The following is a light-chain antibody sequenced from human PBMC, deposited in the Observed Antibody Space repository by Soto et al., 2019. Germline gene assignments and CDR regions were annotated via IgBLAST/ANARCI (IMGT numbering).Light chain of an antibody. CDR2: AAS. CDR3: QQSYSTPWT. Sequence: DIQMTQSPSSLSASVGGVVTLASRASQSISSYLNWYQQKPGKAPKILIYAASSLQSGVPSRFSGSGSGTDFTLTISSLQPEDVATYYCQQSYSTPWTLGQGTKVDIK. V-gene: IGKV1-39*01. CDR1: QSISSY. J-gene: IGKJ1*01.